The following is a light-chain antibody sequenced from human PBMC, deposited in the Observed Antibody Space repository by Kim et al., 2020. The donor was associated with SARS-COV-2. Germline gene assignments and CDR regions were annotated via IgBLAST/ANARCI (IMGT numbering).Light chain of an antibody. CDR3: CSYAGSYTVV. J-gene: IGLJ7*01. CDR2: DVS. Sequence: GQSVPISCTGTSSDVGGYNSVSWYQQHPGKAPKLMIYDVSRRPSGVPDRFSGSKSGNTASLTISGLQAEDEADYYCCSYAGSYTVVFGGGTQLTVL. CDR1: SSDVGGYNS. V-gene: IGLV2-11*01.